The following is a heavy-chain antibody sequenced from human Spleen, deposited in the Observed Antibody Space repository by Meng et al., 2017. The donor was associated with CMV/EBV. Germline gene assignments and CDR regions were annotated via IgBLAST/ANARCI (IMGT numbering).Heavy chain of an antibody. CDR2: ISGGSDTI. D-gene: IGHD3-16*01. Sequence: GESLKISCAASGFTFSSYSMNWVRQAPGKGLEWVSIISGGSDTIHYADSVKGRFTISRDNSKSTLSLQMNSLRAEDTAVYYCAPRITGYYSDAMDVWGQGTTVTVSS. CDR3: APRITGYYSDAMDV. V-gene: IGHV3-48*01. CDR1: GFTFSSYS. J-gene: IGHJ6*02.